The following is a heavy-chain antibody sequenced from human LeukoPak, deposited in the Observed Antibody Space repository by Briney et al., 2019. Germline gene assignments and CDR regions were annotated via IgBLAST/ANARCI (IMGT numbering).Heavy chain of an antibody. J-gene: IGHJ4*02. CDR2: IYYSGST. CDR1: GGSISSYY. V-gene: IGHV4-59*01. Sequence: SETLSLTCTVSGGSISSYYWSWIRQPPGKGLEWIGYIYYSGSTNYNPSLKSRVTISVDTSKNQFSLKLSSVTAADTAVYYCARGRVIFGAVTNGYWGQGTLVTVSS. D-gene: IGHD3-3*01. CDR3: ARGRVIFGAVTNGY.